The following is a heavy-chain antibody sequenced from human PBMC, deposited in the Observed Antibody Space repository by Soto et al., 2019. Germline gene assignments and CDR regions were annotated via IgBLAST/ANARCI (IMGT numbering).Heavy chain of an antibody. D-gene: IGHD6-13*01. CDR3: ARDGGDSSSWYFAFDI. V-gene: IGHV3-48*01. J-gene: IGHJ3*02. CDR2: ISSSSSTI. CDR1: GFTFSSYS. Sequence: EVQLVESGGGLVQPGGSLRLSCAASGFTFSSYSMNWVRQAPGKGLEWVSYISSSSSTIYYADSVKGRFTISRDNAKNSLYLKMNSLRAEDTAVYYCARDGGDSSSWYFAFDIWGQGTMVTVSS.